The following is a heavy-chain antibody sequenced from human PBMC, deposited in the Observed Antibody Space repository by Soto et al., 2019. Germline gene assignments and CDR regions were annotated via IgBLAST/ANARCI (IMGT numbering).Heavy chain of an antibody. J-gene: IGHJ6*02. CDR1: GSTFSSYA. CDR2: ISGSGGST. D-gene: IGHD1-1*01. Sequence: QPGGSLRLSCAASGSTFSSYAMSWVRQAPGKGLEWVSAISGSGGSTYYADSVKGRFTISRDNSKNTLYLQMNSLRAEDTAVYYCAKEDDRRDGYKYYGMDAWGQGTTVTVSS. CDR3: AKEDDRRDGYKYYGMDA. V-gene: IGHV3-23*01.